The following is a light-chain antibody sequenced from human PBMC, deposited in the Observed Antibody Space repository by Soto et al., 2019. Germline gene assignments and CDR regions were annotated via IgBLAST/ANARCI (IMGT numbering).Light chain of an antibody. CDR1: ERLSSVY. V-gene: IGKV3-20*01. J-gene: IGKJ5*01. Sequence: EIVLSHSPGALSLSTGERATLSCRASERLSSVYLAWYQQRPGQPPRLLIYGASNRATGIPDRFSGSGSGTDFTLIINRLEPEDVAIYYCQQYGGSPRITFGQGTRLEIK. CDR2: GAS. CDR3: QQYGGSPRIT.